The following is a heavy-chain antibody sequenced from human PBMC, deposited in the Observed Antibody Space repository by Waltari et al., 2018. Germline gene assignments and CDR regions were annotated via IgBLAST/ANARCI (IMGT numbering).Heavy chain of an antibody. Sequence: QVQLQESGPGLVKPSGTLSLPCAVSGGSISSSNWWSWVRQPPGKGLEWIGEIYHSGSTNYNPSLKSRVTISVDKSKNQFSLKLSSVTAADTAVYYCARASLDYYDSSGYSPPFDYWGQGTLVTVSS. CDR2: IYHSGST. D-gene: IGHD3-22*01. CDR3: ARASLDYYDSSGYSPPFDY. CDR1: GGSISSSNW. J-gene: IGHJ4*02. V-gene: IGHV4-4*02.